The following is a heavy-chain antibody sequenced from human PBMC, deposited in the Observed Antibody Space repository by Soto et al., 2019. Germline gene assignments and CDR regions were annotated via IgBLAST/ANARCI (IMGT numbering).Heavy chain of an antibody. CDR2: IIPIFGTA. J-gene: IGHJ4*02. Sequence: ASVKVSCKASGGTFSSYAISWVRQAPGQGLEWMGGIIPIFGTANYAQKFQGRVTITADKSTSTAYMELSSLRSEDTAVYYCARDLSQPDGYSHFDYWGQGTLVTVSS. D-gene: IGHD5-18*01. V-gene: IGHV1-69*06. CDR3: ARDLSQPDGYSHFDY. CDR1: GGTFSSYA.